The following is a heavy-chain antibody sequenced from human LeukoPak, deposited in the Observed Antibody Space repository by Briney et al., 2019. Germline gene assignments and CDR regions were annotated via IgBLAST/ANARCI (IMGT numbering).Heavy chain of an antibody. V-gene: IGHV4-38-2*02. CDR1: GYSISSGYY. CDR3: ARAYYYDSSGYYYAPCPAFDI. D-gene: IGHD3-22*01. CDR2: IYHSGST. J-gene: IGHJ3*02. Sequence: PSETLSLTCTVSGYSISSGYYWGWIRQPPGKGLEWIGSIYHSGSTYYNPSLKSRVTISVDTSKNQFSLKLSSVTAADTAVYYCARAYYYDSSGYYYAPCPAFDIWGQGTMVTVSS.